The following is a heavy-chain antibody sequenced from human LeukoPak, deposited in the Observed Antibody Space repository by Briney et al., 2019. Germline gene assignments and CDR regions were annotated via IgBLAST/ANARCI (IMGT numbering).Heavy chain of an antibody. J-gene: IGHJ4*02. D-gene: IGHD3-10*01. CDR2: ISSSTSTI. V-gene: IGHV3-48*01. CDR1: GFTFSSYS. Sequence: GGSLRLSCAASGFTFSSYSMNWVRQAPGKGLEWVSYISSSTSTIYYADSVKGRFTISRDNAKNSLYLQMNSLRAEDTAVYYCARGGVRWEFDYWGQGTLVTVSS. CDR3: ARGGVRWEFDY.